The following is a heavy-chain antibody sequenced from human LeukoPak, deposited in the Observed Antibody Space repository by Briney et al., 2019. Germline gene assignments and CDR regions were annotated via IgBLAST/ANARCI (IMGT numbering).Heavy chain of an antibody. CDR3: AKARSPVSGDFDY. J-gene: IGHJ4*02. Sequence: GGSLRLSCAASGFTFSDYYMSWIRQAPGKGLEWVSYMSSSGSTIYYADSVKGRFTISRDNAKNSLYLQMNSLRAEDTALYYCAKARSPVSGDFDYWGQGTLVTVSS. V-gene: IGHV3-11*01. D-gene: IGHD3-10*01. CDR2: MSSSGSTI. CDR1: GFTFSDYY.